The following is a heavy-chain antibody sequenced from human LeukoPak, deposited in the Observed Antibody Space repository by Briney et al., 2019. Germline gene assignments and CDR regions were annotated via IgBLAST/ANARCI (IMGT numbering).Heavy chain of an antibody. D-gene: IGHD6-13*01. CDR1: GGSISSGGYY. Sequence: SETLSLTCTVSGGSISSGGYYWSWIRQPPGKGLEWIGYIYHSGSTYYNPSLKCRVTISVDRSKNQFSLKLSSVTAADTAVYYCARVRGSSSWYYLDYWGQGTLVTVSS. V-gene: IGHV4-30-2*01. CDR2: IYHSGST. J-gene: IGHJ4*02. CDR3: ARVRGSSSWYYLDY.